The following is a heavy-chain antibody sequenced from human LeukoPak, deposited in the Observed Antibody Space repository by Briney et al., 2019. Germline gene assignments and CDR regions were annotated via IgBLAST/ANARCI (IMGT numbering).Heavy chain of an antibody. J-gene: IGHJ4*02. D-gene: IGHD6-6*01. CDR2: FDPEDGET. CDR3: ATRLYSSSGAVDY. CDR1: GYTLTELS. V-gene: IGHV1-24*01. Sequence: ASVEVSCKVSGYTLTELSLHWVRQAPGKGLEWMGGFDPEDGETIYAQKFQGRVTVTEDTSTDTAYMELSSLRSEDTAVYYCATRLYSSSGAVDYWGQGTLVTVSS.